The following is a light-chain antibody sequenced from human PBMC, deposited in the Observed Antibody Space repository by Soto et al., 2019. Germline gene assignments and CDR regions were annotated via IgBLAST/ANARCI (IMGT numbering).Light chain of an antibody. J-gene: IGKJ1*01. V-gene: IGKV1-5*03. CDR2: KTS. CDR3: QYYNNYCWT. Sequence: DIQLTQSPSTLSASVGDRVTITCRASQSSSSWLAWYQQKPGKAPKFLIYKTSNLESGVPSRFSGSGSGTEFTLTISSLQPDDFATYYCQYYNNYCWTFGQGTKVENK. CDR1: QSSSSW.